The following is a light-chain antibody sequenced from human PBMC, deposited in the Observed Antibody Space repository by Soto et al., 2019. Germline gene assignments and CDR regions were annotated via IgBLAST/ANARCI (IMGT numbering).Light chain of an antibody. Sequence: EIVMTQSPATLSVSPGGRATLSCRASQSISDTLAWYQQKPGQAPRLLIHGASTRAPGFPARFSGSGSGTDFTLTISSLQSEDFAVYYCQQRSNWPLTFGQGTRLEIK. CDR1: QSISDT. V-gene: IGKV3-15*01. J-gene: IGKJ5*01. CDR2: GAS. CDR3: QQRSNWPLT.